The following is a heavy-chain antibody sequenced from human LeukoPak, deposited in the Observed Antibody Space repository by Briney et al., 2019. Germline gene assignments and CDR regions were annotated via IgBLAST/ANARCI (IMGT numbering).Heavy chain of an antibody. V-gene: IGHV4-4*07. CDR3: ARYPKVAAYFDC. CDR2: IYASGST. D-gene: IGHD2-15*01. Sequence: SETLSLTCTVSGGSISSYYWAWIRQPAGKGLEWIGRIYASGSTDYYSSLKSRVSMSVDTSKNQFSLKLSSVTAADTAVYYCARYPKVAAYFDCWGQGTLVTASS. J-gene: IGHJ4*02. CDR1: GGSISSYY.